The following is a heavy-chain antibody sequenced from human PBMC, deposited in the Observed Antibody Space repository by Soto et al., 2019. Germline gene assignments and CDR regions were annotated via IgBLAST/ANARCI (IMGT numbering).Heavy chain of an antibody. CDR1: GYTFTSYY. D-gene: IGHD3-3*01. V-gene: IGHV1-46*03. CDR2: INPSGGST. CDR3: VRDTEFLDFWSGYYIPSAMDV. Sequence: ASVKVSCKASGYTFTSYYMHWVRQAPGQGLEWMGIINPSGGSTSYAQKLRGRVTMTRDTSTSTVYMELSSLRSEDTAVYYCVRDTEFLDFWSGYYIPSAMDVWGKGTTVTVSS. J-gene: IGHJ6*03.